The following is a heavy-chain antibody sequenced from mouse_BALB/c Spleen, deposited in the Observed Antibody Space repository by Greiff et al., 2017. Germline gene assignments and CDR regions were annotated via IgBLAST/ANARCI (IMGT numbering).Heavy chain of an antibody. Sequence: VQLQQSGPELVKPGASVKIPCKASGYTFTDYNMDWVKQSHGKSLEWIGDINPNNGGTIYNQKFKGKATLTVDKSSSTAYMELRSLTSEDTAVYYCARAYYGTLFAYWGQGTLVTVSA. J-gene: IGHJ3*01. CDR2: INPNNGGT. D-gene: IGHD2-10*01. CDR3: ARAYYGTLFAY. CDR1: GYTFTDYN. V-gene: IGHV1-18*01.